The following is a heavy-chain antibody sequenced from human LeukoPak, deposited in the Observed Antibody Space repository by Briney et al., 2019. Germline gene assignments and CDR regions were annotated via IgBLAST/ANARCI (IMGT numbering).Heavy chain of an antibody. D-gene: IGHD6-19*01. J-gene: IGHJ3*02. V-gene: IGHV6-1*01. Sequence: SQTLSLTCAISGDSVSSNSAAWNWIRRSPSRGLEWLGRTYYRSKWYNDYAVSVKSRITINPDTSKNQFSLQLNSVTPEDTAVYYCARDYEWLVFRAFDIWGQGTMVTVSS. CDR1: GDSVSSNSAA. CDR2: TYYRSKWYN. CDR3: ARDYEWLVFRAFDI.